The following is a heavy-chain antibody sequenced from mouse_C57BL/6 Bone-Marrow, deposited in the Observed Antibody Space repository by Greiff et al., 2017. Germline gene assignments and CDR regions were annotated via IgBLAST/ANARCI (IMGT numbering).Heavy chain of an antibody. D-gene: IGHD2-1*01. V-gene: IGHV8-8*01. CDR2: IWWDADK. J-gene: IGHJ4*01. CDR1: GFSLRTFVMG. Sequence: SCPGILPPSQTLSLTCSFSGFSLRTFVMGVGWIRQPSGKGLELLAHIWWDADKYYNPALKSRLTISKDTSKNQVFLKIANVDTADTATYSCARIGVYYGNLYAMDYWGQGTSVTVSS. CDR3: ARIGVYYGNLYAMDY.